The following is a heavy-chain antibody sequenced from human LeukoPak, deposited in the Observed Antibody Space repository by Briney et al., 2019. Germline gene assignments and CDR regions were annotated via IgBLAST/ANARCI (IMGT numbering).Heavy chain of an antibody. CDR1: GFTFSSYA. CDR3: ARQSYDSSGFWDY. Sequence: PGGSLRLSCAASGFTFSSYAMSWVRQAPGKGLEWVSAISGSGGSTYYADSVKGRFTISRDNAKNSLYLQMNSLRAEDTALYSCARQSYDSSGFWDYWGQGTLVTVSS. V-gene: IGHV3-23*01. J-gene: IGHJ4*02. D-gene: IGHD3-22*01. CDR2: ISGSGGST.